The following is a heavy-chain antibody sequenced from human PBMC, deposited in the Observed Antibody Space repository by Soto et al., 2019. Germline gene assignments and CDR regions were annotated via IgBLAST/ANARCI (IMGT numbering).Heavy chain of an antibody. CDR1: GFTFSSYA. D-gene: IGHD3-22*01. V-gene: IGHV3-23*01. Sequence: EVQLLESGGGLVQPGGSLRLSCAASGFTFSSYAMSWVRQAPGKGLEWVSTISGSGGSTYYDDSVKGRFTISRDNSKNTRYLQMNSLRAEDTAVYYCAKDFVYDSSGCLPDFDYWGQGTLVTVAP. CDR3: AKDFVYDSSGCLPDFDY. J-gene: IGHJ4*02. CDR2: ISGSGGST.